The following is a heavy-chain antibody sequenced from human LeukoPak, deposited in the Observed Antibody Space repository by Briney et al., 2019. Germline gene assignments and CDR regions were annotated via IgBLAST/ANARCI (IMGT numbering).Heavy chain of an antibody. V-gene: IGHV4-39*01. Sequence: PSETLSLTCTVSGGSISSYYWGWIRQPPGKGLEWIGSIYYSESTYYNPSLKSRVTISVDTSKNQFSLKLSSVTAADTAVYYCASGRRGGSPANWGQGTLVTVSS. CDR1: GGSISSYY. CDR2: IYYSEST. CDR3: ASGRRGGSPAN. D-gene: IGHD3-10*01. J-gene: IGHJ4*02.